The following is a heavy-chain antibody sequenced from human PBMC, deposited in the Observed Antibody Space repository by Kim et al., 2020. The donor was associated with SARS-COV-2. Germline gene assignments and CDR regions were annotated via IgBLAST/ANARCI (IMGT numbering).Heavy chain of an antibody. V-gene: IGHV3-23*01. CDR1: GFTFSSYA. Sequence: GGSLRLSCAASGFTFSSYAMSWVRQAPGKGLEWVSAISGSGGSTYYADSVKGRFTISRDNSKNTLYLQMNSPRAEDTAVYYCAKERRGTIAAAGAYGYWGQGTLVTVSS. CDR2: ISGSGGST. CDR3: AKERRGTIAAAGAYGY. J-gene: IGHJ4*02. D-gene: IGHD6-13*01.